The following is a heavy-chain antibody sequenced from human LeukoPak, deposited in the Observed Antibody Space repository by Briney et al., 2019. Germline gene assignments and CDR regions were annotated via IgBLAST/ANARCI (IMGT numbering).Heavy chain of an antibody. D-gene: IGHD3-10*01. V-gene: IGHV3-21*01. CDR1: GFTFSRYS. Sequence: PGGSLRLSCAASGFTFSRYSMNWVRQAPGKGLEWVSSISSSSSYIYYADSVKGRFTISRDNAKNSLYLQMNSLRAEDTAVYYCARDIPGGYGMDVWGQGTTVTVSS. CDR2: ISSSSSYI. CDR3: ARDIPGGYGMDV. J-gene: IGHJ6*02.